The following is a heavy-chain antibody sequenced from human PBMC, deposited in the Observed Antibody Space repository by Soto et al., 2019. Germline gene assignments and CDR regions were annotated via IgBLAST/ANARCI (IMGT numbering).Heavy chain of an antibody. V-gene: IGHV4-4*07. CDR2: FSLSGTT. J-gene: IGHJ4*02. CDR1: GASITGSSY. CDR3: ARGMTPPGAPAWYYFDS. D-gene: IGHD2-8*02. Sequence: QVQLQESGPGLMKPSETLALTCTVSGASITGSSYWSWIRQPAVKGLEWIGRFSLSGTTSYNPSLRSRVTMSADVSKNQFSLRLTSVTAADTALYYCARGMTPPGAPAWYYFDSWGQGTLVTVSS.